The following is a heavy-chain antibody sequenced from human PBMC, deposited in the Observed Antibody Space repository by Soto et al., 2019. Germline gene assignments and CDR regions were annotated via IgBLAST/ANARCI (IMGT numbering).Heavy chain of an antibody. CDR1: GFSLSTSGVG. Sequence: QITLKESGPTLVKPTQTLTLTCTFSGFSLSTSGVGVGWIRQPPGKALEWLALIYWDDDKRYSPSLKSRLTITKDTSKNQVVLTMTNMDPVDTATYYCAHSLKDIVLMVYADVDYWGQGTLVTVSS. V-gene: IGHV2-5*02. CDR3: AHSLKDIVLMVYADVDY. D-gene: IGHD2-8*01. J-gene: IGHJ4*02. CDR2: IYWDDDK.